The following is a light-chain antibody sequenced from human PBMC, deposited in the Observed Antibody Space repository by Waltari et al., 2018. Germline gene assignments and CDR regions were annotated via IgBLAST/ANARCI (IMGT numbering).Light chain of an antibody. CDR3: CSYAGSHTFVV. J-gene: IGLJ2*01. CDR2: EVS. Sequence: QSALTQPASVSGSPGQSITISCTGTSSDVGNYNLVSWYQQHQGKAPKLMIYEVSKRPSGVSNRFSGSKSGNTASLTISGLQAEDEADYYCCSYAGSHTFVVFGGGTKLTVL. CDR1: SSDVGNYNL. V-gene: IGLV2-23*02.